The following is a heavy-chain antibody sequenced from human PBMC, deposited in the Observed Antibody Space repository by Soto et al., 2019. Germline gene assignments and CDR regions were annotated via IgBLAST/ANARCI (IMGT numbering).Heavy chain of an antibody. J-gene: IGHJ6*02. CDR2: IKQDGSEK. CDR3: ARDGIDSSGWYGAYYYYGMDV. D-gene: IGHD6-19*01. V-gene: IGHV3-7*01. Sequence: PGGSLRLSCVASGFTFSSYWMSWVRQAPGKGLEWVANIKQDGSEKYYVDSVKGRFTISRDNAKNSLYLQMNSLRAEDTAVYYCARDGIDSSGWYGAYYYYGMDVWGQGTTVTVSS. CDR1: GFTFSSYW.